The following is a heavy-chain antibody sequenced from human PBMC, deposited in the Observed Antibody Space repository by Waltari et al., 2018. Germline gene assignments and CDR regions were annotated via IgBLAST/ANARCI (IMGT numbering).Heavy chain of an antibody. CDR2: IDRGGTST. CDR1: GFTFSDYW. CDR3: ARVSYSSGWFGN. V-gene: IGHV3-74*03. Sequence: EVQLVESGGGLVQPGGSLRLSCAASGFTFSDYWRHWVRQAPGKGLGGVSRIDRGGTSTTYAVYRKGRFTIARDNAKNTLYLQMNSLRAEDTAVYYCARVSYSSGWFGNWGQGTLVTVSS. D-gene: IGHD6-19*01. J-gene: IGHJ4*02.